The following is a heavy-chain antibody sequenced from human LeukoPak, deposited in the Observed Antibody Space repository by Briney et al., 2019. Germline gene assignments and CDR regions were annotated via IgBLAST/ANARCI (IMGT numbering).Heavy chain of an antibody. CDR1: GGSISSSNW. D-gene: IGHD6-19*01. CDR2: IFHSGTT. V-gene: IGHV4-4*02. J-gene: IGHJ4*02. CDR3: ARGLASGWYLKYFDH. Sequence: SGTLSLTCAVSGGSISSSNWWSWVRQPPGKGLEWIGEIFHSGTTNYNPSLKSRVTISVDTSKNQFSLKLSSVTAADTAVYYCARGLASGWYLKYFDHWGQGTWVTVSP.